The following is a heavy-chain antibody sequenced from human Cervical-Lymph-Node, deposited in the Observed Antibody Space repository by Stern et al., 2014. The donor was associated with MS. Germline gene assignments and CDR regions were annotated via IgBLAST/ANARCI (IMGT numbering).Heavy chain of an antibody. V-gene: IGHV4-61*02. CDR1: GGSISSAGYY. CDR3: ARGAWNIAAAGYFDS. D-gene: IGHD6-13*01. J-gene: IGHJ4*02. CDR2: VYPGGTP. Sequence: QVQLQESGPGLVKPSQTLSLTCSVSGGSISSAGYYWSWIRQPAGKGLEWIGRVYPGGTPTYTPPLKNRVPITMDTSKTQFSLKFNSVTAADTAIYYCARGAWNIAAAGYFDSWGQGTLVTVSS.